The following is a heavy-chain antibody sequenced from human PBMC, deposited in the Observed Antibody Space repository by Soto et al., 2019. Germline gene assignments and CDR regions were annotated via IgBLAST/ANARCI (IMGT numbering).Heavy chain of an antibody. CDR2: MNPNSGNT. CDR3: ARLAAAGQGDFDY. V-gene: IGHV1-8*01. J-gene: IGHJ4*02. CDR1: GYTFTSYD. D-gene: IGHD6-13*01. Sequence: ASVKVSCKASGYTFTSYDINWVRQATGQGLEWMGWMNPNSGNTSYAQKFQGRVTMTRDTSTSTVYMELSSLRSEDTAVYYCARLAAAGQGDFDYWGQGTLVTVSS.